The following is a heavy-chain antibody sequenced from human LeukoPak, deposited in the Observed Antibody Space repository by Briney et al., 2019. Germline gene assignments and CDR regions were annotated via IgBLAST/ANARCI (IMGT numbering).Heavy chain of an antibody. D-gene: IGHD3-16*02. J-gene: IGHJ3*02. V-gene: IGHV3-43*02. CDR3: AKTYYDYVWGSYRYFCAFDI. CDR2: ISGDGCRT. CDR1: GFTFDDYA. Sequence: PGGSLRLSCAASGFTFDDYAMHWVRQAPGKGLEWVSLISGDGCRTHYADSVKGRFTISRDNSKNSLYLQMNSLRTEDTAFYYCAKTYYDYVWGSYRYFCAFDIWGQGTMVTVSS.